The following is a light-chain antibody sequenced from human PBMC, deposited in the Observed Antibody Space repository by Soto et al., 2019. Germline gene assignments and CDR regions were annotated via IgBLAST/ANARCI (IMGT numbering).Light chain of an antibody. CDR2: EGT. V-gene: IGLV2-23*03. J-gene: IGLJ1*01. Sequence: QSVLTQPASVSGSPGQSITISCTGTSSDVGSYHLVSWFQQHPGKAPKLMIYEGTKRPSGVSNRFSGSKSGNTASLTISGLQAEDEADYYCCSYAGTGTFGGYVFGTGTKVTVL. CDR1: SSDVGSYHL. CDR3: CSYAGTGTFGGYV.